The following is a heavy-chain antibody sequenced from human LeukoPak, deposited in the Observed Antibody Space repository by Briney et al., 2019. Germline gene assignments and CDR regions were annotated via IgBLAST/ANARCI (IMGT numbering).Heavy chain of an antibody. D-gene: IGHD2/OR15-2a*01. J-gene: IGHJ4*02. V-gene: IGHV3-23*01. Sequence: GGSQRLSCAASGFTFSSYSMNWVRQAPGKGLEWVSAISGSGGSTYYADSVKGRFTISRDNSKNTLYLQMNSLRAEDTAVYYCATQGKSRTEYPGYWGQGTLVTVSS. CDR3: ATQGKSRTEYPGY. CDR2: ISGSGGST. CDR1: GFTFSSYS.